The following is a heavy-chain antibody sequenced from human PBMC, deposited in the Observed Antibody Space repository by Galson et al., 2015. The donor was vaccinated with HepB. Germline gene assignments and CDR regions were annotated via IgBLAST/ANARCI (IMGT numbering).Heavy chain of an antibody. CDR3: ARARYATSPPDS. Sequence: SVKVSCKASGYTFSNYGISWVRQAPGRGLEWVGWISGYNPYTVYAQKLQGRVTMTRDTSTNTVYMELRTLRTDDTAVYYCARARYATSPPDSWGQGTLVTVSS. CDR2: ISGYNPYT. J-gene: IGHJ5*01. V-gene: IGHV1-18*01. CDR1: GYTFSNYG. D-gene: IGHD2-2*01.